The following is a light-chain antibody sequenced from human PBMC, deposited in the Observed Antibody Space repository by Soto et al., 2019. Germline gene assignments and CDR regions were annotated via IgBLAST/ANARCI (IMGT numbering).Light chain of an antibody. CDR3: ISYTTSSTLYV. CDR2: EVS. Sequence: QSALTQPASVSGSPGPSITISCTGTSSDVGGYNYVSWYQQHPGKAPKLMIYEVSNRPSGVSNRFSGSKSGNTASLTISGLQAEDEADYYCISYTTSSTLYVFGTGTKVTVL. V-gene: IGLV2-14*01. J-gene: IGLJ1*01. CDR1: SSDVGGYNY.